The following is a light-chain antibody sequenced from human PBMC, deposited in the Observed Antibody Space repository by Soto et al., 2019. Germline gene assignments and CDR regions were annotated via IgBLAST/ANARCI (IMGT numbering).Light chain of an antibody. CDR3: QQYNNWPPYT. CDR1: QSISNW. Sequence: IQLTQSPSTLPASVGDRVTLTCRASQSISNWLVWYQQKPGTAPKLLIYHASILETAVPSRFSGNGSGTEFTLTISSLQSEDFAVYYCQQYNNWPPYTFGQGTKLEIK. V-gene: IGKV1-5*01. J-gene: IGKJ2*01. CDR2: HAS.